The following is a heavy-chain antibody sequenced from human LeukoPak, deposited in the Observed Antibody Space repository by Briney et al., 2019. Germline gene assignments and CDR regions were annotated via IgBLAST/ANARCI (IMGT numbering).Heavy chain of an antibody. D-gene: IGHD1-26*01. CDR1: GYSISSGYY. V-gene: IGHV4-38-2*02. CDR2: INHSGST. J-gene: IGHJ4*02. CDR3: ARHSSDGMIVGAIDY. Sequence: SETLSLTCTVSGYSISSGYYWGWIRQPPGKGLEWIGEINHSGSTNYNPSLKSRVTISVDTSKNQFSLKLSSVTAADTAVYYCARHSSDGMIVGAIDYWGQGTLVTVSS.